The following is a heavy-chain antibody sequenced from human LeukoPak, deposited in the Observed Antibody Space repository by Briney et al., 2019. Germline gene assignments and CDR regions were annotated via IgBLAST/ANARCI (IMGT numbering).Heavy chain of an antibody. CDR3: ARDNSVGDIAWWFDP. Sequence: ASVKVSCKASGGTFSSYAISWVRQAPGQGPEWMGVISPSGGSTTYAQKFQGRVTMTRDMSTTTDYMELSSLRSEDTAVYYCARDNSVGDIAWWFDPWGQGTLVTVSS. D-gene: IGHD3-16*02. CDR1: GGTFSSYA. J-gene: IGHJ5*02. CDR2: ISPSGGST. V-gene: IGHV1-46*01.